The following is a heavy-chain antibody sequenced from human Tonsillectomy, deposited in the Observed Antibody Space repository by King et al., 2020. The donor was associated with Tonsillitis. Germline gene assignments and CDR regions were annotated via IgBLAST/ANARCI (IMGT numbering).Heavy chain of an antibody. Sequence: VQLQESGGGLVQPGGSLRLSCAASGFTFSSYAMSWVRQAPGKGLEWVSSISASGGSTFYADSVKGRFTISRDNSKNTLYLQMNSLRAEDTAVYYCPKDSIESMEVVVTNFDYWGQGTLVTVSS. D-gene: IGHD3-22*01. J-gene: IGHJ4*02. CDR2: ISASGGST. CDR1: GFTFSSYA. V-gene: IGHV3-23*01. CDR3: PKDSIESMEVVVTNFDY.